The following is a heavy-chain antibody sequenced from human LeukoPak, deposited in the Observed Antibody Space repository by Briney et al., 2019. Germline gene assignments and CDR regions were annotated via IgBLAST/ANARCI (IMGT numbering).Heavy chain of an antibody. Sequence: SETLSLTCAVSGGSINNSYWSWIRQPPGKGLEWIGEINHSGSTNYNPSLKSRVTISVDTSKNQFSLKLSSVTAADTAVYYCARRYLRCSGYFDYWGQGTLVTVSS. CDR3: ARRYLRCSGYFDY. CDR1: GGSINNSY. V-gene: IGHV4-34*01. D-gene: IGHD4-17*01. CDR2: INHSGST. J-gene: IGHJ4*02.